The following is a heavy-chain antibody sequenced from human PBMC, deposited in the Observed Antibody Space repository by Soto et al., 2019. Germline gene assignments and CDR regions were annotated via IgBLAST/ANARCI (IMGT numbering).Heavy chain of an antibody. CDR1: GFSLSTSGVG. J-gene: IGHJ5*02. CDR3: AYRHSMAASNWFDP. CDR2: IYWDDDK. V-gene: IGHV2-5*02. Sequence: SGPTLVNPTQTLTLTCTFSGFSLSTSGVGMGWIRQPPGMALEWLALIYWDDDKRYNPSLKTRLSITKDTSKNQVVLTMTNMDSVDTATYFCAYRHSMAASNWFDPWGQGTLVTVSS.